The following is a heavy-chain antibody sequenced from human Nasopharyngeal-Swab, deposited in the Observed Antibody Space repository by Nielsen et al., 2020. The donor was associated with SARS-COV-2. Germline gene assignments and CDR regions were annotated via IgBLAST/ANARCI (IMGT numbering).Heavy chain of an antibody. Sequence: GESLKISCASSGFTFSDYYISWIRQAPGKGLEWVSYISSSSSYTNYADSVKGRFTISRDNAKNSLYLQMNSLRAEDTAVYYCAREYSGSYLGVDYWGQGTLVTVSS. D-gene: IGHD1-26*01. CDR2: ISSSSSYT. V-gene: IGHV3-11*06. J-gene: IGHJ4*02. CDR1: GFTFSDYY. CDR3: AREYSGSYLGVDY.